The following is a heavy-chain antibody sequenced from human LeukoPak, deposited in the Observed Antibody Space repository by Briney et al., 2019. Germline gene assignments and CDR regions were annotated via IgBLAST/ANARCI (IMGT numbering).Heavy chain of an antibody. V-gene: IGHV3-23*01. J-gene: IGHJ4*02. Sequence: PGGSLRLSCAASGLTFSSYAMSWVRQAPGKGLEWVSTITGSGDNTYYTESVKGRFTFSRDNSRNTLYLQMNSLRAEDTAVYCCATDYTPYVGASADWGQGTLVTVSS. CDR2: ITGSGDNT. D-gene: IGHD1-26*01. CDR3: ATDYTPYVGASAD. CDR1: GLTFSSYA.